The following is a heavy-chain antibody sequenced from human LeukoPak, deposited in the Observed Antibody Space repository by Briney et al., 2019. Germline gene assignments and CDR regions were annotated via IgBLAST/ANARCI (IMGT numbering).Heavy chain of an antibody. CDR3: AASPGIEAFDI. V-gene: IGHV1-58*02. CDR1: GFTFTSPA. CDR2: IVVGSGNT. D-gene: IGHD3-10*01. J-gene: IGHJ3*02. Sequence: SVKVSCKASGFTFTSPAMQWVRQARGQRLEWIGWIVVGSGNTNYAQKFQERVTITRDMSTSTAYMELSSLRSEDTAVYYCAASPGIEAFDIWGQGTMVTVSS.